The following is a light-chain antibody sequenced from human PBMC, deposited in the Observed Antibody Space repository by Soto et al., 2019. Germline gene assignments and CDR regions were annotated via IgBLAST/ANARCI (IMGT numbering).Light chain of an antibody. Sequence: EIVLTQSPGTLSLSPGERATLSCRASQSVSSSYLAWYQQKPGQAPRLLIYGASSRATGIPDRFSGSGSGTDFTLTISRLEPEDFGVYYCQHYNNWPPYNFGQGTKVEIK. CDR3: QHYNNWPPYN. CDR1: QSVSSSY. CDR2: GAS. J-gene: IGKJ2*01. V-gene: IGKV3-20*01.